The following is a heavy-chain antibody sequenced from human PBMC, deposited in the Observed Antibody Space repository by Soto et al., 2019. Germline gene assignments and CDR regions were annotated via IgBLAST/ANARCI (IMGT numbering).Heavy chain of an antibody. D-gene: IGHD3-10*01. CDR1: GYTFTNHG. V-gene: IGHV1-18*04. CDR2: ISGYNANT. J-gene: IGHJ4*02. CDR3: ARDVYPRAYYLDY. Sequence: QVQLVQSGPEVKKPGASVKVSCKASGYTFTNHGISWVRQAPGQGLEWVGWISGYNANTKYAQKFQGRVTMSTDTATNTADMELRSLRSDDTAVYYCARDVYPRAYYLDYWGQGTLVTVSS.